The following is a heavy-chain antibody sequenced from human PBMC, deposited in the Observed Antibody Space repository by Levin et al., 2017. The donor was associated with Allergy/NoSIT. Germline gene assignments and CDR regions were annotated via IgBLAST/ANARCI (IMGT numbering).Heavy chain of an antibody. D-gene: IGHD6-19*01. CDR1: GGSFSGSY. CDR2: INHSGST. J-gene: IGHJ4*02. CDR3: ARLGLYSSGWRGPMYYFDY. V-gene: IGHV4-34*01. Sequence: SQTLSLTCAVYGGSFSGSYWSWIRQPPGKGLEWIGEINHSGSTNYNPSLKSRVTISVDTSKNQFSLKLSSVTAADTAVYYCARLGLYSSGWRGPMYYFDYWGQGTLVTVSS.